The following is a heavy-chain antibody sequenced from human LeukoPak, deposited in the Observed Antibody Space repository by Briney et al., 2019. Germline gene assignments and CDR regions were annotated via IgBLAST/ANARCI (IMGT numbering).Heavy chain of an antibody. V-gene: IGHV3-7*01. D-gene: IGHD6-13*01. Sequence: GGSLRLSCAASGFTFSSYWMSWVRQAPGKGLEWVANIKQDGSEKYYVDSVKGRFTISRDNAKNSLYLQMNSLRAEDTAVYYCAADSSSFTYYYYMDVWGKGTTVTVSS. CDR2: IKQDGSEK. CDR1: GFTFSSYW. J-gene: IGHJ6*03. CDR3: AADSSSFTYYYYMDV.